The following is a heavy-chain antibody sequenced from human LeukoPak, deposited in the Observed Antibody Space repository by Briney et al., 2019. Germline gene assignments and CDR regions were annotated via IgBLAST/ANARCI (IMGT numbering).Heavy chain of an antibody. CDR3: ARVYGYSYGYWADY. V-gene: IGHV4-38-2*02. CDR2: IYHSGTT. D-gene: IGHD5-18*01. Sequence: PSETLSLTCSVSGYSISSGYYWGWIRQPPGKGLEWIGSIYHSGTTYYNPSLMSRVTISVDTSKNQFSLKLSSVTAADTAVYYCARVYGYSYGYWADYWGQGTLVTVSS. CDR1: GYSISSGYY. J-gene: IGHJ4*02.